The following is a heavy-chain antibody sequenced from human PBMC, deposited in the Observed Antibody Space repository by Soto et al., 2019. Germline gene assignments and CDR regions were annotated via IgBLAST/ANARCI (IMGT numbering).Heavy chain of an antibody. Sequence: QVQLVESGGGVVQPGRSLRLSCAASGFTFSSYGMHWVRQAPGKGLEWVAVISYDGSNKYYADSVKGRFTISRDNSKNTLYLQMNSLRAEDTAVYYCAKSRVYGDYVPFDYWGQGTLVTVSS. D-gene: IGHD4-17*01. CDR2: ISYDGSNK. J-gene: IGHJ4*02. V-gene: IGHV3-30*18. CDR1: GFTFSSYG. CDR3: AKSRVYGDYVPFDY.